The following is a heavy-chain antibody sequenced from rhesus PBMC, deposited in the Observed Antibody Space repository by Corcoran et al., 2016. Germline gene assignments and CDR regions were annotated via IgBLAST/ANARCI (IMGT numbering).Heavy chain of an antibody. J-gene: IGHJ4*01. CDR2: FIPLVGIK. CDR3: ASSIAAAGPFDY. Sequence: QVQLVQSGAEVKKPGASVKVSCKASGFTFGSYAINWLRQAPGQGLEWMGVFIPLVGIKNDAEKFQGRVTMTADTSTSTAYMELSSLRSEDTAVYYCASSIAAAGPFDYWGQGVLVTVSS. V-gene: IGHV1-198*02. D-gene: IGHD6S26*01. CDR1: GFTFGSYA.